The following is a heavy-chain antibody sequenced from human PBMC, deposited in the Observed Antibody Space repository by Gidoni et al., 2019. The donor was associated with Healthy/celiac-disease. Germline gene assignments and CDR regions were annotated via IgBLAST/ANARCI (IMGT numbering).Heavy chain of an antibody. V-gene: IGHV2-5*02. CDR3: AGFLEWLFSYDAFDI. D-gene: IGHD3-3*01. Sequence: QITLKESGPTLVKPTQTLTLTCTFSGFSLSTSGVGVGWIRQPPGKALEWLALIYWDDDKRYSPSLKSRLTITKDTSKNQVVLTMTNMDPVDTATYYCAGFLEWLFSYDAFDIWGQGTMVTVSS. CDR1: GFSLSTSGVG. J-gene: IGHJ3*02. CDR2: IYWDDDK.